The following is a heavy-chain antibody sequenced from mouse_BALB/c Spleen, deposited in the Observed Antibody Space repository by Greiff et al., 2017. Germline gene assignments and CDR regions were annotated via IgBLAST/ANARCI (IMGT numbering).Heavy chain of an antibody. J-gene: IGHJ4*01. CDR1: GYTFTDYA. Sequence: VQLQQSGAELVRPGVSVKISCKGSGYTFTDYAMHWVKQSHAKSLEWIGVISTYYGDASYNQKFKGKATMTVDKSSSTAYMELARLTSEDSAISYCARDGNRAMDYWGQGTSVTVSS. CDR3: ARDGNRAMDY. D-gene: IGHD2-1*01. CDR2: ISTYYGDA. V-gene: IGHV1S137*01.